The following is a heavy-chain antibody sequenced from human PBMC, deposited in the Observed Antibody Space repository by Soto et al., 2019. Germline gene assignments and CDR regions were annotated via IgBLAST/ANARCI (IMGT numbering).Heavy chain of an antibody. J-gene: IGHJ4*02. CDR3: ARMGDYSSRWVHY. V-gene: IGHV5-51*01. CDR2: IYPDDSDT. CDR1: GYSFTNYW. Sequence: EVQLVQSGAEVKKPGESLKISCKGSGYSFTNYWIGWVRQMPGKGLEWMGIIYPDDSDTRYIPSFQGQFTISADKSISTAYRQWSSLKASDTAMYYCARMGDYSSRWVHYWGQGTLVTVSS. D-gene: IGHD6-13*01.